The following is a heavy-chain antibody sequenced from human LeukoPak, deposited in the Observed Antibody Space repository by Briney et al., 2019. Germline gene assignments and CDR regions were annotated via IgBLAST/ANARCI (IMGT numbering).Heavy chain of an antibody. D-gene: IGHD2-2*01. CDR1: GCTFTGYY. V-gene: IGHV1-2*02. Sequence: ASVKVSCKASGCTFTGYYMHWVRQAPGQGLEWMGWINPNSGGTNYAQKFQGRVTMARDTSISTAYMELSRLRSDDTAVYYCARTPLSVVPAAQAIDYWGQGTLVTVSS. J-gene: IGHJ4*02. CDR3: ARTPLSVVPAAQAIDY. CDR2: INPNSGGT.